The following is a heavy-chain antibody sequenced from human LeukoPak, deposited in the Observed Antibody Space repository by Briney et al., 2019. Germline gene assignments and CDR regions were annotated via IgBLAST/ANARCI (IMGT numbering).Heavy chain of an antibody. CDR1: YA. V-gene: IGHV1-69*01. J-gene: IGHJ3*02. D-gene: IGHD5-18*01. CDR3: ARDVDTAMVDDAFDI. CDR2: IIPIFGTA. Sequence: YAXSWVRQAPGXGLEWMGGIIPIFGTANYAQKFQGRVTITADESTSTAYMELSSLRSEDTAVYYCARDVDTAMVDDAFDIWGQGTMVTVSS.